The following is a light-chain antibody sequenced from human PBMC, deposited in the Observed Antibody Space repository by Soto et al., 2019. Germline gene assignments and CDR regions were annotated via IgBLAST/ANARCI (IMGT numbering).Light chain of an antibody. Sequence: EILMTQSPPTLAVSPGERPTLSCRASQSVNSNLAWYQQKPGQAPRLLIYGASSRATGIPDRLSGSGSGTDFTLTISRLDPEDFAVYYCQQRSTWLTFGGGTKVDIK. V-gene: IGKV3D-20*02. CDR2: GAS. CDR3: QQRSTWLT. CDR1: QSVNSN. J-gene: IGKJ4*01.